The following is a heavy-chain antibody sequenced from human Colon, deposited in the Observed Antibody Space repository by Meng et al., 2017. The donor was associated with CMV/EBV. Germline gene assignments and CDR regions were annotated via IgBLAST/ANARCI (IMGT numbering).Heavy chain of an antibody. V-gene: IGHV4-59*01. Sequence: QGQLEQSGPGLVKPSETLSLTCTVSGGSISSYYWSWIRQPPGKGLEWIGYIYYSGSTNYNPSLKSRVTISVDTSKNQFSLKLSSVTAADTAVYYCARDLGEGSSWGDWFDPWGQGTLVTVSS. CDR3: ARDLGEGSSWGDWFDP. CDR2: IYYSGST. D-gene: IGHD6-13*01. J-gene: IGHJ5*02. CDR1: GGSISSYY.